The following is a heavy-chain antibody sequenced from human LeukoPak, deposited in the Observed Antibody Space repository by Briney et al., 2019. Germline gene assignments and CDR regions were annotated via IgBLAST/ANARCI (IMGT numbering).Heavy chain of an antibody. V-gene: IGHV4-39*07. J-gene: IGHJ4*02. CDR2: IYYSGST. CDR3: AREDSGYDPNIDY. D-gene: IGHD5-12*01. CDR1: GGSISSSSHY. Sequence: SETLSLTCTVSGGSISSSSHYWGWIRQPPGKGLEWIGSIYYSGSTYYNPSLKSRVTISVDTSKDQFSLKLSSVTAADTAVYYCAREDSGYDPNIDYWGQGTLVTVSS.